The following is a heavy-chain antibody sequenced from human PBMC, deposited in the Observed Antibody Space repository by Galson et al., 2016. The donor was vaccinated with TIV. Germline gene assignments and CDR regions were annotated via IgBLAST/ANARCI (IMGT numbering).Heavy chain of an antibody. CDR2: ISYDGGNK. V-gene: IGHV3-30*04. CDR1: GFTFSSYA. J-gene: IGHJ4*02. D-gene: IGHD1-26*01. Sequence: SLRLSCAASGFTFSSYAMHWVRQAPAKGLEWVALISYDGGNKVYADSVKGRFTFSRDNSKNTLYLQMNSLRPEGTAVYYCVRERGGTHSRFDYWGQGTLVSVSS. CDR3: VRERGGTHSRFDY.